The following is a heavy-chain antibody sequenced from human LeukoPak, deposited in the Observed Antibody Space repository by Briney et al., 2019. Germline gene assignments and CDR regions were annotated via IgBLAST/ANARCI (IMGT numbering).Heavy chain of an antibody. CDR3: AKGGYYYDSSGYYYGYKEYYFDY. Sequence: GGSLRLSCAASGFTFSSYGMHWVRQAPGKGLEWVAIISYDGSNKYYADSVMGRFTISRDNSKNTLYLQMNSLRAEDTAVYYCAKGGYYYDSSGYYYGYKEYYFDYWGQGTLVTVSS. D-gene: IGHD3-22*01. CDR1: GFTFSSYG. J-gene: IGHJ4*02. CDR2: ISYDGSNK. V-gene: IGHV3-30*18.